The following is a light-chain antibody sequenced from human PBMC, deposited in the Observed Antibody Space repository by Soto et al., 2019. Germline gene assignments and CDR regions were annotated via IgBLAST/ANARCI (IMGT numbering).Light chain of an antibody. J-gene: IGLJ1*01. V-gene: IGLV2-14*01. CDR2: GVT. CDR3: FSHRGGDSHV. CDR1: SSDVGAYNY. Sequence: QSVLAQPASVSGSAGQSITISCTGTSSDVGAYNYVSWYQQYPGKAPKLMIYGVTNRPSGVSNRFSGSKTGNTASLTISGLQAEDEADYYCFSHRGGDSHVFGTGTKATV.